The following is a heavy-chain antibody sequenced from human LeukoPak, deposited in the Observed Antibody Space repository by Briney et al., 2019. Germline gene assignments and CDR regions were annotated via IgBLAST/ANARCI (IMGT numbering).Heavy chain of an antibody. J-gene: IGHJ3*02. V-gene: IGHV1-2*02. D-gene: IGHD3-22*01. CDR2: INPNSGGT. CDR1: GYTFTGYY. Sequence: ASVKVSCKASGYTFTGYYMHWVRQAPGQGLEWMGWINPNSGGTNYAQKLQGRVTMTTDTSTSTAYMELRSLRSDDTAVYYCARRNYYGSSGYLDAFDIWGQGTMVTVSS. CDR3: ARRNYYGSSGYLDAFDI.